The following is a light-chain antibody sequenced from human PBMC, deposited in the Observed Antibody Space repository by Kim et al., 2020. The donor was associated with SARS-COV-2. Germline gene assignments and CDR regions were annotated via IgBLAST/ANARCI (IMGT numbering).Light chain of an antibody. J-gene: IGLJ3*02. CDR3: CSYAGNYTLV. CDR2: AVS. CDR1: SSDVGRYNY. Sequence: GQSVTISCTGTSSDVGRYNYVSWYQQHPAKAPKLVIYAVSKRPSGVPDRFSGSKSGNTASLTISGLQAEDEADYYCCSYAGNYTLVFGGGTQLTVL. V-gene: IGLV2-11*01.